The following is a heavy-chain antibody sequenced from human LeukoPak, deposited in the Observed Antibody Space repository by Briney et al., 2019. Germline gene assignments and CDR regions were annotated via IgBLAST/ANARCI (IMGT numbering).Heavy chain of an antibody. CDR3: ARFARGATVTKYYFDY. V-gene: IGHV1-2*06. D-gene: IGHD4-17*01. CDR1: GYTFTGYY. J-gene: IGHJ4*02. CDR2: INPNSGGT. Sequence: ASVKVSCKASGYTFTGYYMHWVRQAPGQGLEWMGRINPNSGGTNYAQKFQGRVTMTRDTFISTAYMEISRLRSDDTAVYYCARFARGATVTKYYFDYWGQGTLVTVSS.